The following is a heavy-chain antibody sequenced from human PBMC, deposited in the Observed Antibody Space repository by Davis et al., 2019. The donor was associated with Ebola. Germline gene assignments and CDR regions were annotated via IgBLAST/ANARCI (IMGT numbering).Heavy chain of an antibody. D-gene: IGHD2/OR15-2a*01. CDR2: INPQFGTT. Sequence: AASVKVSCKATGYNFDHYYVNWVRQAPGQGLEWMGIINPQFGTTTYAQKFQGRITMTRDTSTTTLYMELRSLNSEDTAVYYCAKAFLGGRSHFENWGQGTLVTVSS. J-gene: IGHJ1*01. V-gene: IGHV1-46*02. CDR1: GYNFDHYY. CDR3: AKAFLGGRSHFEN.